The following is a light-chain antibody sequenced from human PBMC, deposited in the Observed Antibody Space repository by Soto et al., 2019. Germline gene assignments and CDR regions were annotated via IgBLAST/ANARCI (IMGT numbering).Light chain of an antibody. J-gene: IGKJ4*01. V-gene: IGKV1-39*01. CDR3: QQSYSTPLT. CDR1: QSISSW. Sequence: IKMPQSPSTLSSAAGDSVTITCRASQSISSWLAWYQQKPGKAPKLLIYAASSLQSGVPSRFSGSGSGTDFTLTISSLQPEDFAPYYCQQSYSTPLTFGGGAKVDIK. CDR2: AAS.